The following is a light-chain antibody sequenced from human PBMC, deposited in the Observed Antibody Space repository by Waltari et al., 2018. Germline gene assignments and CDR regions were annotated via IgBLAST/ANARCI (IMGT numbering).Light chain of an antibody. CDR1: SRHVGGNHY. Sequence: QSVLTQPPSASGSPGQSVTISCTGTSRHVGGNHYVPWYQQHPGKAPKLLIYEVNKRPSGVPDRFSGSKSGNTASLTVSGLQAEDEADYYCSSYGGSKVFGGGTKLTVL. V-gene: IGLV2-8*01. CDR3: SSYGGSKV. J-gene: IGLJ3*02. CDR2: EVN.